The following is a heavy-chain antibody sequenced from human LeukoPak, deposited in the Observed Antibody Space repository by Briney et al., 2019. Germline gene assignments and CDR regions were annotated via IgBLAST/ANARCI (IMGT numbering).Heavy chain of an antibody. CDR3: ARYRAPLLRYFDWLSPYFDY. CDR1: GYTFTGYY. Sequence: GASVKVSCKASGYTFTGYYMHWVRQAPGQGLEWMGWINPNSGGTNYAQKFQGRVTMTRDTSISTAYMELSRLRSDDTAVYYCARYRAPLLRYFDWLSPYFDYWGQGTLVTVSS. J-gene: IGHJ4*02. CDR2: INPNSGGT. D-gene: IGHD3-9*01. V-gene: IGHV1-2*02.